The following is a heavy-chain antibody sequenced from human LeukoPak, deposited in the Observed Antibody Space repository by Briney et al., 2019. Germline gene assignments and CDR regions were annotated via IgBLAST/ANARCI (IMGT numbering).Heavy chain of an antibody. CDR1: GGSSSNYY. CDR2: IYYRGST. Sequence: SETLSLTCTVSGGSSSNYYWSWIRQPPGKGLEWIGYIYYRGSTNYNPSLKSRVTISVDTSKNQFSLKLSSVTAADTAVYYCARLSGYSSGHYYSDYWGQGTLVTVSS. D-gene: IGHD3-22*01. CDR3: ARLSGYSSGHYYSDY. V-gene: IGHV4-59*01. J-gene: IGHJ4*02.